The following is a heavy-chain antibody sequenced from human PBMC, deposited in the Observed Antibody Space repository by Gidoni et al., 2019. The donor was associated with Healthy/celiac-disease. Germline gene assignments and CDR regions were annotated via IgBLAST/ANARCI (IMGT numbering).Heavy chain of an antibody. V-gene: IGHV4-38-2*01. CDR1: GYSISSGYY. CDR3: ARGRVAALGDYFDY. D-gene: IGHD6-25*01. Sequence: QVQLQESGPGLVKPSETLYLTCAVSGYSISSGYYWGWIRQPPGTGLEWIGSIYHSGSTYYNPSLKSRVTISVDTSKNQFSLKLISVTAADTAVYYCARGRVAALGDYFDYWGQGTLVTVSS. J-gene: IGHJ4*02. CDR2: IYHSGST.